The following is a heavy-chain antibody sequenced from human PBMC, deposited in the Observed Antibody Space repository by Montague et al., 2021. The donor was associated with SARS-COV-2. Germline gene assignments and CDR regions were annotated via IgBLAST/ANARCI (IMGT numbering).Heavy chain of an antibody. CDR1: GGSISKGSYY. D-gene: IGHD6-19*01. CDR2: IYTSGST. CDR3: ARARGGEGIAVRTFDS. V-gene: IGHV4-61*09. J-gene: IGHJ4*02. Sequence: LSLTCTFSGGSISKGSYYWSWIRQPAGAGLEWIGHIYTSGSTKYNPSLKSRVTVSVDTSHNQFSLKLSSVSAADTAVYYCARARGGEGIAVRTFDSWGQGTLVSVSS.